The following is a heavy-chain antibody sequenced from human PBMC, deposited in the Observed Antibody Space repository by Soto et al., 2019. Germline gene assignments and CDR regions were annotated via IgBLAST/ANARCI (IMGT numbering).Heavy chain of an antibody. D-gene: IGHD1-26*01. V-gene: IGHV3-74*01. CDR2: INSDGSST. CDR3: ARDPDSGSYQTRHY. CDR1: GFTFSSYW. Sequence: LRLSFAASGFTFSSYWMHWVRQAPGKGLVWVSRINSDGSSTSYADSVKGRFTISRDNAKNTLYLQMNSLRAEDTAVYYCARDPDSGSYQTRHYWGQGTLVTVSS. J-gene: IGHJ4*02.